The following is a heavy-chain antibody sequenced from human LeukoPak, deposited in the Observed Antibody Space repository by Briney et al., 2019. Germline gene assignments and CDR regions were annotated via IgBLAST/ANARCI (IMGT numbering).Heavy chain of an antibody. CDR3: ARGDWAVAGTRVFDY. CDR1: GGSISSYY. J-gene: IGHJ4*02. V-gene: IGHV4-59*01. D-gene: IGHD6-19*01. CDR2: IYYSGST. Sequence: SETLSLTCTVSGGSISSYYWSWIRQPPGKGLEWIGYIYYSGSTNYNPSLKSRVTISVDTSKNQFSLKLSSVTAADTAVYYCARGDWAVAGTRVFDYWGQGTLVAVSS.